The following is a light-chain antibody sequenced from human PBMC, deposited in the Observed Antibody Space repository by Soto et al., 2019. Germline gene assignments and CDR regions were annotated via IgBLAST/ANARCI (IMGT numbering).Light chain of an antibody. Sequence: QSVLTQPASASGSPGQWITISCTGTSSDVGGYNYVSWYQQQPGKAPKLMIYDVSSRPSGVSNRFSGSKSGNTASLTISGHQAEDDADYYCSSYTSSSTYYVFGTGTKLTVL. CDR1: SSDVGGYNY. J-gene: IGLJ1*01. V-gene: IGLV2-14*01. CDR3: SSYTSSSTYYV. CDR2: DVS.